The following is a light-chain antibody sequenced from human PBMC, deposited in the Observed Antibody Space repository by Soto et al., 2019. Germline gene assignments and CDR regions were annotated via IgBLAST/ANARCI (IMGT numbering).Light chain of an antibody. CDR3: CSFTSTTARV. CDR2: QVT. Sequence: SVLTQPASVTGSTGQSIAISCTGTSSDVGGYDFVSWYQHHPGKAPRLIIYQVTNRPSGVSDRFSGSKSGNTASLTISGLQAEDEADYYCCSFTSTTARVFGGGTKVTVL. CDR1: SSDVGGYDF. J-gene: IGLJ3*02. V-gene: IGLV2-14*01.